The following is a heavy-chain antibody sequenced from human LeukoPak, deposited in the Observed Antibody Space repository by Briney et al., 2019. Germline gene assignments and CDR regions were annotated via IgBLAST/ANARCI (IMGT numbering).Heavy chain of an antibody. CDR3: ARDRKAYSSGWSPFDY. V-gene: IGHV1-18*01. CDR2: ISAYNGNT. CDR1: GYTFTSYG. J-gene: IGHJ4*02. Sequence: SVKVSCKASGYTFTSYGISWVRQAPGQGLEWMGWISAYNGNTNYAQKLQGRVTMTTDTSTSTAYMELRSLRSDDTAVYYCARDRKAYSSGWSPFDYWGQGTLVTVSS. D-gene: IGHD6-19*01.